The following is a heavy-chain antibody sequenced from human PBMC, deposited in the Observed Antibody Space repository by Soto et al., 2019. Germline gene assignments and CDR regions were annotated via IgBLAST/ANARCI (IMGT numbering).Heavy chain of an antibody. CDR1: GGSFSGYY. CDR3: ARETRGVQLWLRTDY. J-gene: IGHJ4*02. V-gene: IGHV4-34*01. Sequence: SETLSLTCAVYGGSFSGYYWSWIRQPPGKGLEWIGEINHSGSTNYNPSLKSRVTISVDTSKNQFSLKLSSVTAADTAVYYCARETRGVQLWLRTDYWGQGTLVTVSS. D-gene: IGHD5-18*01. CDR2: INHSGST.